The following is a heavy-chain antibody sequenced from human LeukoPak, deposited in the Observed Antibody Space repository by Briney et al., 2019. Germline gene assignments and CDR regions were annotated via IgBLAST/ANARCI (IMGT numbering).Heavy chain of an antibody. CDR2: IIPILGIA. Sequence: ASVKVSCKASGGTFSSYAISWVRQAPGQGLEWMGRIIPILGIANYAQKFQGRVTITADKSTSTAYMELSSLRSEDTAVYYCASDYYDSSGYYSDYWGQGTLVTVSS. CDR3: ASDYYDSSGYYSDY. V-gene: IGHV1-69*04. CDR1: GGTFSSYA. D-gene: IGHD3-22*01. J-gene: IGHJ4*02.